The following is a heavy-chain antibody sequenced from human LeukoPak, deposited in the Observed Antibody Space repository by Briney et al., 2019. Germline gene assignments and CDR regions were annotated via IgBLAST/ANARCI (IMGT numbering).Heavy chain of an antibody. J-gene: IGHJ6*04. CDR1: GFTSSDYY. V-gene: IGHV3-11*06. CDR2: ISSSSSYT. CDR3: ARDVGGSGIYYYNYGMDV. D-gene: IGHD3-10*01. Sequence: NTGGSLRLSCAASGFTSSDYYMSWIRQAPGKGLEWVSYISSSSSYTNYADSVKGRFTISRDNAKNSLYLQMNSLRAEDTAVYYCARDVGGSGIYYYNYGMDVWGKGTTVTVSS.